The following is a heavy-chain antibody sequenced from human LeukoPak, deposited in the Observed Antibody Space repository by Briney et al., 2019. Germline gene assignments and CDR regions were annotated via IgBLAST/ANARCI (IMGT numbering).Heavy chain of an antibody. D-gene: IGHD2-15*01. V-gene: IGHV3-7*01. CDR3: TRDTGCSGGTCYSFYDS. CDR2: IKEDGSEK. Sequence: PGGSLRLSCAASGFTFSTYWMTWVRQAPGKGLEWVANIKEDGSEKYYVDSVKGRFTISRDNAKNSLYLQMNTLRAEDMAVYYCTRDTGCSGGTCYSFYDSWGQGTLVTVSS. J-gene: IGHJ4*02. CDR1: GFTFSTYW.